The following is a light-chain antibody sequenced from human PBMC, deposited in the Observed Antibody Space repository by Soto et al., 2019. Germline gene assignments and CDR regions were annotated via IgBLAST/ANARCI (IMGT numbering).Light chain of an antibody. CDR1: QSLTSSY. CDR3: QQYDGSPRT. J-gene: IGKJ1*01. V-gene: IGKV3-20*01. Sequence: EIVLTQTPGTPSLSPGERATLSCRASQSLTSSYLAWYQQKPGQAPRLPIYGASSRATGIPDRFTGSGSGTDFTLTISRLEPEDFAVYYCQQYDGSPRTFGQGTKVDIK. CDR2: GAS.